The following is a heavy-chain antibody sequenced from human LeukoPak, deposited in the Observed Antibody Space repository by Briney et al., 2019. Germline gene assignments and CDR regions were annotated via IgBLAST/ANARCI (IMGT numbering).Heavy chain of an antibody. Sequence: SQTLSLTCTVSGGSISSGSYYWSWIRQPAGKGLEWIGRIYTSGSTNYNPSLKSRVTISVDTSKNQFSLKLSSVTAADTAVYYCARDGYKVYWGQGTLVTVSS. CDR2: IYTSGST. CDR3: ARDGYKVY. D-gene: IGHD5-24*01. J-gene: IGHJ4*02. CDR1: GGSISSGSYY. V-gene: IGHV4-61*02.